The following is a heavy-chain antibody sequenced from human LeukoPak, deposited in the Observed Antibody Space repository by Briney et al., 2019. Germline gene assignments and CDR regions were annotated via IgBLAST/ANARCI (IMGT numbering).Heavy chain of an antibody. V-gene: IGHV3-48*03. J-gene: IGHJ4*02. CDR1: GFSFSVYE. CDR2: TSGSDTST. D-gene: IGHD6-19*01. Sequence: AGGSLRLSCAASGFSFSVYEMHWVRQAPGRGLEWIADTSGSDTSTYYADSVKGRFTISRDNAKNSLYLQMNRLRVEDTAVYYCTTLTVASIDYWGQGTLVTVSS. CDR3: TTLTVASIDY.